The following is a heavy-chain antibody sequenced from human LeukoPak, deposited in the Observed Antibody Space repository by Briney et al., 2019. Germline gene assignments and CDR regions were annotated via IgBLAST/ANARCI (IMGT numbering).Heavy chain of an antibody. D-gene: IGHD7-27*01. CDR3: ARHDPGWFDT. J-gene: IGHJ5*02. CDR2: IHYSGST. Sequence: SETLSLTCTVSGGSISSSYWSWVRQPPGKGLEWIGYIHYSGSTNYNPSLKSRATISVDTSKAHFSLKLSSATATDTAAYYCARHDPGWFDTWGQGTLVTVSS. CDR1: GGSISSSY. V-gene: IGHV4-59*08.